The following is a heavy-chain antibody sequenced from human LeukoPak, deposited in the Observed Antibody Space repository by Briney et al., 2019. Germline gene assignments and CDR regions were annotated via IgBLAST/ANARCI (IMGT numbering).Heavy chain of an antibody. Sequence: GGSLRLSCAASGFTFSSYAMSWVRQAPGKGLEWVSAISGSGGSTYYADSVKGRFTISRDNSKNTLYLQMNSLRAEDTAVYYCARGDGYGPPYYYYYGMDVWGQGTTVTVSS. CDR1: GFTFSSYA. J-gene: IGHJ6*02. CDR2: ISGSGGST. V-gene: IGHV3-23*01. CDR3: ARGDGYGPPYYYYYGMDV. D-gene: IGHD5-18*01.